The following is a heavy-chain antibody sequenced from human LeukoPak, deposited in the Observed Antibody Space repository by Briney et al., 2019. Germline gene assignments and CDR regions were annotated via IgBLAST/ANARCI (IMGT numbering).Heavy chain of an antibody. CDR2: ISYDGSNK. CDR1: GFTFSSYA. J-gene: IGHJ4*02. Sequence: PGRSLRLSCAASGFTFSSYAMHWVRQAPGKGLEWVAVISYDGSNKYYADSVRGRFTISRDNSKNTLYLQMNSLRAEDTAVNYCVKGSYYESSGHYYFDYWGQGTPVTVSS. V-gene: IGHV3-30*04. D-gene: IGHD3-22*01. CDR3: VKGSYYESSGHYYFDY.